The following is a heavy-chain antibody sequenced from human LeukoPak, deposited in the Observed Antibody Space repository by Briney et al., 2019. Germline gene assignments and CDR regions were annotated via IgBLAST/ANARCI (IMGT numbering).Heavy chain of an antibody. V-gene: IGHV4-59*08. CDR3: ARSDTAMVSP. Sequence: TASETLSLTCTVSGGSISSYYWSWIRQPPGKGLEWIGYIYYSGSTNYNPSLKSRVTISVDTSKNQFSLKLSSVTAADTAVYYCARSDTAMVSPWGQGTLVTVSS. D-gene: IGHD5-18*01. CDR1: GGSISSYY. J-gene: IGHJ5*02. CDR2: IYYSGST.